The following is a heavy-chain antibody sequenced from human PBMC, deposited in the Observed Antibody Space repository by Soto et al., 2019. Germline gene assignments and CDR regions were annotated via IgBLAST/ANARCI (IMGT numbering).Heavy chain of an antibody. CDR2: ISGSGGGT. V-gene: IGHV3-23*01. CDR1: GFTFSSHA. J-gene: IGHJ4*02. CDR3: ATPLTIFGVVNDY. Sequence: ESGGGLVQPGGSLRLSCAASGFTFSSHAMSWVRQAPGKGLEWVSAISGSGGGTYYADSVKGRFTISRDNSKNTLYLQMNSLRAEDTAVYYCATPLTIFGVVNDYWGQGTLVTVSS. D-gene: IGHD3-3*01.